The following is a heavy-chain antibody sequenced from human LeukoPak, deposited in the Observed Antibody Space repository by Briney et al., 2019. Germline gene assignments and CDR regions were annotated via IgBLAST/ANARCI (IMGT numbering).Heavy chain of an antibody. CDR2: IYYSGST. J-gene: IGHJ3*02. CDR3: ARSYCNSSSCYGVGALDI. CDR1: GGSISSSSTY. D-gene: IGHD2-2*01. V-gene: IGHV4-39*02. Sequence: SETLSLTCTVSGGSISSSSTYWGWIRQPPGKGLEWIGSIYYSGSTYYNLSLKSRVTISADTSKNHFSLKLSSVTAADTAVYYCARSYCNSSSCYGVGALDIWGQGTKVTVSS.